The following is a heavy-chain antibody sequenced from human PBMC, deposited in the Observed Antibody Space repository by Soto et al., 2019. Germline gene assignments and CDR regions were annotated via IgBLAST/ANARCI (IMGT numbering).Heavy chain of an antibody. D-gene: IGHD3-3*01. CDR2: ISAYNGNT. J-gene: IGHJ6*02. V-gene: IGHV1-18*04. CDR3: ARDQVRFLGLSGMDV. CDR1: GYTFTSYG. Sequence: ASVKVSCKASGYTFTSYGISWVRQAPGQGLEWMGWISAYNGNTNYAQKLQGRVTMTTDTSTGTAYMELRSLRSDDTAVYYCARDQVRFLGLSGMDVWGQGTTVTVSS.